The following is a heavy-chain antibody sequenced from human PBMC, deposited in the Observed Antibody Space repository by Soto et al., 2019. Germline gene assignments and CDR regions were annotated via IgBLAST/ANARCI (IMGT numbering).Heavy chain of an antibody. CDR3: ARSSHRGYFFDN. V-gene: IGHV3-11*06. J-gene: IGHJ4*02. Sequence: GGSLRLSCAASTLSLSDYYMSWIRHAPGRGLEWVAYSSSTTSYTNYADSVKGRFTILRDNAKNSLYLQMKSLRGEDTAVYYCARSSHRGYFFDNWGQGTLVTVSS. CDR1: TLSLSDYY. CDR2: SSSTTSYT. D-gene: IGHD5-18*01.